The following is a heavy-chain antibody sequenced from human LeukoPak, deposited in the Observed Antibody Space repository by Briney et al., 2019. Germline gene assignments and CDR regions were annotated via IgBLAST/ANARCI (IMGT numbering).Heavy chain of an antibody. J-gene: IGHJ4*02. D-gene: IGHD3-22*01. CDR3: ARARITMKVVVVTPFDY. V-gene: IGHV1-18*01. CDR2: ISAYNGNT. CDR1: GYTFTSYG. Sequence: ASVKVSCKASGYTFTSYGIIWVRQAPGQGLEWMGWISAYNGNTNYAQKLQGRVTMTTDTSTSTAYMELRSLRSDDTAVYYCARARITMKVVVVTPFDYWGQGTLVTVSS.